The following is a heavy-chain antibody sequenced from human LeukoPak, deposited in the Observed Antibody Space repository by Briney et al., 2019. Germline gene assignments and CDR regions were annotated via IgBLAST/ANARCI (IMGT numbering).Heavy chain of an antibody. J-gene: IGHJ3*02. CDR3: ARDLLSYPDAFDI. CDR1: GGSISSYH. Sequence: SETLSLTCTVSGGSISSYHWSWIRQPAGKGLEWIGRIYTSESTNYNPSLKSRVTMSVDTSKNQFSLKLSSVTAADTAVYYCARDLLSYPDAFDIWGQGTMVTVSS. CDR2: IYTSEST. D-gene: IGHD1-26*01. V-gene: IGHV4-4*07.